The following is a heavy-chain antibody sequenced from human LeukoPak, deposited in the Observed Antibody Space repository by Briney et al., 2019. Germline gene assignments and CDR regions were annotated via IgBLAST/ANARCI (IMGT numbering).Heavy chain of an antibody. Sequence: GGSLRLSCAASGFTFSSYSMNRVRQAPGKGLEWVSSISSSSSYIYYADSVKGRFTISRDNAKNSLYLQMNSLRAEDTAVYYCARGAMVRGAPLYYYYYGMDVWGKGTTVTVSS. CDR1: GFTFSSYS. CDR3: ARGAMVRGAPLYYYYYGMDV. CDR2: ISSSSSYI. J-gene: IGHJ6*04. V-gene: IGHV3-21*01. D-gene: IGHD3-10*01.